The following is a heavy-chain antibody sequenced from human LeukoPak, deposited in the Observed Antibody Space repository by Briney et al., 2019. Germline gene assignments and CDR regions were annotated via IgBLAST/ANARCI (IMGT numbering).Heavy chain of an antibody. CDR1: GFTFSSHA. V-gene: IGHV3-23*01. CDR3: AKEYYYDSSGTPWYAFDI. J-gene: IGHJ3*02. Sequence: GGSLRLSCAASGFTFSSHAMSWVRQAPGKGLEWVSAISGSGGSTCYADSVKGRFTISRDNSKNTLYLQMNSLRAEDTAVYYCAKEYYYDSSGTPWYAFDIWGQGTMVTVSS. D-gene: IGHD3-22*01. CDR2: ISGSGGST.